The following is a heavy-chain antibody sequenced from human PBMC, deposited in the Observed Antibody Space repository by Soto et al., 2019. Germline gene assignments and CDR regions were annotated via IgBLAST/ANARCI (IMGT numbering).Heavy chain of an antibody. D-gene: IGHD3-10*01. V-gene: IGHV4-39*01. Sequence: QLQLQESGPGLVKPSETLSLTCTVSGGSISSSSYYWGWIRQPPGKGLEWIGSIYYSGSTYYNPSLKSRVTISVDTSKNQFSLKLSSVTAADTAVYYCARIVWFGERAGDYWGQGTLVTVSS. CDR2: IYYSGST. CDR1: GGSISSSSYY. CDR3: ARIVWFGERAGDY. J-gene: IGHJ4*02.